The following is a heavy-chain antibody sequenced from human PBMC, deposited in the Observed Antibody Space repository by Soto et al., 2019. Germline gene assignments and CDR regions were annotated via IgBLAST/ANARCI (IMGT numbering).Heavy chain of an antibody. CDR2: ISAYNGNT. Sequence: ASVKVSCKASGYTFTSYGISWVRQAPGQGLEWMGWISAYNGNTNYAQKLQGRVTMTTDTSTSTAYTELRSLRSDDTAVYYCARDRIYCTHGVCYSSDGMDVWGQGTTVTVSS. CDR3: ARDRIYCTHGVCYSSDGMDV. J-gene: IGHJ6*02. CDR1: GYTFTSYG. V-gene: IGHV1-18*01. D-gene: IGHD2-8*01.